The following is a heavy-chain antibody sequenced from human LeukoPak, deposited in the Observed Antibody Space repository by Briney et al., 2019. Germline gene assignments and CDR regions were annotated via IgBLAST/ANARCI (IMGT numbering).Heavy chain of an antibody. Sequence: GGSLRLSCAASGFTFRSYAMSWVRQAPGKGLEWDSAISGSGGSTYYADSVKGRFTISRDNSKNTLYLQMNSLRAEDTAVYYCAKIKDIVVVPAPYDYWGQGTLVTVSS. V-gene: IGHV3-23*01. CDR3: AKIKDIVVVPAPYDY. CDR2: ISGSGGST. CDR1: GFTFRSYA. D-gene: IGHD2-2*01. J-gene: IGHJ4*02.